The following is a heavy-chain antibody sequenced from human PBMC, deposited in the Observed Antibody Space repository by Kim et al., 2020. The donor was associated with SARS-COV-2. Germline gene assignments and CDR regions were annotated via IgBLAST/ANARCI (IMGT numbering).Heavy chain of an antibody. Sequence: GGSLRLSCAASGFTFSSYGMHWVRQAPGKGLEWVAVIWYDGSNKYYADSVKGRFTISRDNSKNTLYLQMNSLRAEDTAVYYCAREMDRWAFDIWGQGAMVTVSS. J-gene: IGHJ3*02. CDR1: GFTFSSYG. CDR2: IWYDGSNK. CDR3: AREMDRWAFDI. V-gene: IGHV3-33*01. D-gene: IGHD2-8*01.